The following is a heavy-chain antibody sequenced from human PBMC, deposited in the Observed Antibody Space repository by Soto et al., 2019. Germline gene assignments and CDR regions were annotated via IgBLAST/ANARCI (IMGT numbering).Heavy chain of an antibody. D-gene: IGHD6-19*01. V-gene: IGHV3-48*02. J-gene: IGHJ4*02. CDR1: GVTFNIYS. CDR2: ITSDTATI. Sequence: EVQLVESGGGLVQPGGSLRLSCAASGVTFNIYSMNWVRQAPGKGLEWVSYITSDTATIHYADSVRGRFTISRDNAENSLFLQMNSLRDEDTAAYYCARSVAGHFDYWGQGALVTVSS. CDR3: ARSVAGHFDY.